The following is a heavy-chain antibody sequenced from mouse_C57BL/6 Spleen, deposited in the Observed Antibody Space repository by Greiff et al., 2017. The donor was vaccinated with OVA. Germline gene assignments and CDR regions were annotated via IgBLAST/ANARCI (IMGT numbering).Heavy chain of an antibody. CDR1: GYTFTDYN. J-gene: IGHJ2*01. Sequence: EVQLQQSGPELVKPGASVKMSCKASGYTFTDYNMHWVKQSHGKSLEWIGYINPNNGGTSYNQKFKGKATLTVNKSSSTAYMELRSLTSEDSAVYDCARRTLLSYYFDYWGQGTTLTVSS. D-gene: IGHD2-1*01. V-gene: IGHV1-22*01. CDR2: INPNNGGT. CDR3: ARRTLLSYYFDY.